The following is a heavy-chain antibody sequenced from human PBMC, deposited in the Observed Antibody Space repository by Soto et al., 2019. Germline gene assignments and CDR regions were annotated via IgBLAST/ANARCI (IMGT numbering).Heavy chain of an antibody. CDR1: GGSISSGGYY. J-gene: IGHJ5*02. Sequence: SETLSLTCTVSGGSISSGGYYWSWIRQHPGKGLEWIGYIYYSGSTNYNPSLKSRVTISVDTSKNQFSLKLSSVTAADTAVYYCARGSTRSSGWYNWFDPWGQGTLVTVSS. D-gene: IGHD6-19*01. V-gene: IGHV4-61*08. CDR2: IYYSGST. CDR3: ARGSTRSSGWYNWFDP.